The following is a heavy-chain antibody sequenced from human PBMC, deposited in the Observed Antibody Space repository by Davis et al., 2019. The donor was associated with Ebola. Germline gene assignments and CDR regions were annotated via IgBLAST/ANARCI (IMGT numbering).Heavy chain of an antibody. CDR1: GCSISSYY. CDR2: INHSGST. CDR3: ARSLPYYYDSSGYYSWDY. Sequence: MPSETLSLTCTVSGCSISSYYWRWIRQPPGKGLEWIGEINHSGSTNYNPSLKSRVTISVDTSKNQFYLKLSSVTAADTAVYYCARSLPYYYDSSGYYSWDYWGQGTLVTVSS. V-gene: IGHV4-34*01. D-gene: IGHD3-22*01. J-gene: IGHJ4*02.